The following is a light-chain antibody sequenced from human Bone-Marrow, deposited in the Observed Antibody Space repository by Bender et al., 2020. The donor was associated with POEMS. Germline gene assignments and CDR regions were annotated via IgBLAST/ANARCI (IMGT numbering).Light chain of an antibody. CDR2: YDD. CDR1: SSNIGNHG. CDR3: TAWDDSLSGWV. Sequence: QSVVTQPPSLSEAPRQRVTISCSGSSSNIGNHGVNWYQQLPGEAPKLLIYYDDLLTPGVSDRFSASKSGTSASLAIGELQSEDEALYSCTAWDDSLSGWVFSGGTKLTVL. J-gene: IGLJ3*02. V-gene: IGLV1-36*01.